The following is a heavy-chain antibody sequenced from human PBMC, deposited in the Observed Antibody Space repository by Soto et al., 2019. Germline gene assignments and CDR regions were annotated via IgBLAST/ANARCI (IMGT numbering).Heavy chain of an antibody. CDR1: GGSISSYD. Sequence: SETLSLTCTVSGGSISSYDLSWIRQPPGKGLEWIGYIYYSGSTNYNPSLKSRVTISVDTSKNQFSLKLSSVTAADTAVYYCARRYGSSFDYWGQGTLVTVSS. CDR2: IYYSGST. J-gene: IGHJ4*02. V-gene: IGHV4-59*08. D-gene: IGHD3-10*01. CDR3: ARRYGSSFDY.